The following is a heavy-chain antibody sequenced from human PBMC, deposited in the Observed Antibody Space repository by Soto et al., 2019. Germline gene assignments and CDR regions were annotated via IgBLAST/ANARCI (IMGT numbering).Heavy chain of an antibody. CDR2: ISGSGEIT. V-gene: IGHV3-23*01. J-gene: IGHJ4*02. CDR1: GLTFRNYA. D-gene: IGHD3-9*01. Sequence: EVQLLESGGGLVQPGGSLRVSCEASGLTFRNYALSWVRQAPGKGLEWVSTISGSGEITNYADSVKGRFTVSRDNSNSTIFLQMNSLRAEDTAVYYCAKREYYDILTGHYPLDYWGQGTLVTVSS. CDR3: AKREYYDILTGHYPLDY.